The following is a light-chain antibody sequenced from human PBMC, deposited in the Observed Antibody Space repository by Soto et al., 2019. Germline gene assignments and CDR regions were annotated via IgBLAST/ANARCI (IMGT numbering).Light chain of an antibody. J-gene: IGKJ1*01. CDR3: QHYNSYSEA. Sequence: IQMTQSPSTLSGSVGDRVTITCRASQTISSWLAWYQQKPGKAAKLLIYKASTLKSGVTSRFSGSGSGTEFTLTISSLQPDDFATYYCQHYNSYSEAFGQGTQVEIK. CDR1: QTISSW. V-gene: IGKV1-5*03. CDR2: KAS.